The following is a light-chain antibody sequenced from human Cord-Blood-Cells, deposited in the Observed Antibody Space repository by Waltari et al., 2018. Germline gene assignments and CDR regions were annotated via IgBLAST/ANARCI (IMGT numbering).Light chain of an antibody. Sequence: DIQMTQSPSYLSASVGDRVTITCRASQSISSYLNWYQQIPGKAPKLLIYAASSLQSGVPSRFSGSGSGTDFTLTISSLQPEDFATYYCQQSYSTPPWTFGQGP. CDR2: AAS. CDR1: QSISSY. J-gene: IGKJ1*01. V-gene: IGKV1-39*01. CDR3: QQSYSTPPWT.